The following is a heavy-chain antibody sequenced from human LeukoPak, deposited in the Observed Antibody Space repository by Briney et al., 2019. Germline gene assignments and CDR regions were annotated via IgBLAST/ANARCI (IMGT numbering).Heavy chain of an antibody. D-gene: IGHD6-13*01. CDR1: GFTFSSYG. Sequence: GGSLRLSCAASGFTFSSYGMHWVRQAPGKGLEWVAYIPYDGSNKYYADSVKGRFTISRDDSKNTLYLQMNSLRAEDTAVYYCARDSSAAGLHWGQGTLVTVSS. J-gene: IGHJ4*02. CDR3: ARDSSAAGLH. V-gene: IGHV3-30*02. CDR2: IPYDGSNK.